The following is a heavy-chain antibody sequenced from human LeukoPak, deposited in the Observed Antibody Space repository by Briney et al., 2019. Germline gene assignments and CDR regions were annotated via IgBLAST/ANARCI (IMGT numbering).Heavy chain of an antibody. Sequence: ASVKVSCKTSGYIFSSYAMTWVRQAPGQGLEWMGWISAFNSNAHYAQKFQGRVTMTTDTSTSTAYMELRSLTSDDTAVYYCARDLWYSSSHNWFDPWGQGTLVTVSS. CDR2: ISAFNSNA. V-gene: IGHV1-18*01. CDR3: ARDLWYSSSHNWFDP. CDR1: GYIFSSYA. J-gene: IGHJ5*02. D-gene: IGHD6-6*01.